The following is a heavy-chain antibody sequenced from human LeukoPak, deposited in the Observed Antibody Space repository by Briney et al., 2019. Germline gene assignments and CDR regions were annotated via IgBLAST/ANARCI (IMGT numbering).Heavy chain of an antibody. J-gene: IGHJ6*03. V-gene: IGHV3-74*01. Sequence: PGGSLRLSCAASGFTLSSYWMHWVRQAPGKGLVWASRINSDGSSTSYADSVKGRFTISRDNAKNTLYLQMNSLRAEDTAAYYCARGRGYCSGGSCHMDVWGKGTTVTVSS. D-gene: IGHD2-15*01. CDR1: GFTLSSYW. CDR2: INSDGSST. CDR3: ARGRGYCSGGSCHMDV.